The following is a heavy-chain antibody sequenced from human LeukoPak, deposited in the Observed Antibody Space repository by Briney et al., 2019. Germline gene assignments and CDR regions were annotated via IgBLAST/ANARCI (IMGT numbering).Heavy chain of an antibody. CDR2: ISGSGGST. D-gene: IGHD3-10*01. J-gene: IGHJ1*01. CDR1: GFTFSSYS. V-gene: IGHV3-23*01. CDR3: AKEGVGSGSYLGYFQH. Sequence: PGGSLRLSCAASGFTFSSYSMSWVRQAPGKGLEWVSAISGSGGSTYYADSVKGRFTISRDNSKNTLYLQMNSLRAEDTAVYYCAKEGVGSGSYLGYFQHWGQGTLVTVSS.